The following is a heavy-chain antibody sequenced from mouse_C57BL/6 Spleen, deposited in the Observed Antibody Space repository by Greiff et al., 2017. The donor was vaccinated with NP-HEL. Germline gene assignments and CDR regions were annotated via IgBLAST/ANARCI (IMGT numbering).Heavy chain of an antibody. J-gene: IGHJ3*01. Sequence: QVQLQQSGAELVKPGASVKISCKASGYAFSSYWMNWVKQRPGKGLEWIGQIYPGDGDTNYNGKFKGKATLTADKSSSTAYMQLSSLTSEDSAVYFCARGYDYDGEFADWGQGTLVTVSA. V-gene: IGHV1-80*01. CDR2: IYPGDGDT. CDR1: GYAFSSYW. D-gene: IGHD2-4*01. CDR3: ARGYDYDGEFAD.